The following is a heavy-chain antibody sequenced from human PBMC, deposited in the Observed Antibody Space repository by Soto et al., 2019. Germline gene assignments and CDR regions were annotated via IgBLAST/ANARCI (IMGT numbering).Heavy chain of an antibody. CDR3: ARDWVTMVRGANYGMDV. D-gene: IGHD3-10*01. Sequence: EVQLVESGGGLVKPGGSLRLSCAASGFTFSSYSMNWVRQAPGKGLEWVSSISSSSSYIYYADSVKGRFTISRDNAKNSLYLQMNSLRAEDTAVYYCARDWVTMVRGANYGMDVWGQGTTVTVSS. CDR2: ISSSSSYI. V-gene: IGHV3-21*01. J-gene: IGHJ6*02. CDR1: GFTFSSYS.